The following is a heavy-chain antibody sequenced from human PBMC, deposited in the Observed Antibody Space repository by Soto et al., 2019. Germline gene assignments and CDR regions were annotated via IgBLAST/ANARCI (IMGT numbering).Heavy chain of an antibody. CDR3: AKLIGRGYSGYDSYWDFDY. V-gene: IGHV3-9*01. J-gene: IGHJ4*02. CDR2: ISWNSGSI. D-gene: IGHD5-12*01. CDR1: GFTFDDYA. Sequence: DVQLVESGGGLVQPGRSLRLSCAASGFTFDDYAMHWVRQAPGKGLEWVSGISWNSGSIGYADSVKGRFTISRDNAKNSLYLQMNSLRAEDTALYYCAKLIGRGYSGYDSYWDFDYWGQGTLVTVSS.